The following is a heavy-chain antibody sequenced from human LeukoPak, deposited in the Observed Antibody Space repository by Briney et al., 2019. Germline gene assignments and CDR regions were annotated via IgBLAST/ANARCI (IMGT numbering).Heavy chain of an antibody. V-gene: IGHV3-74*01. J-gene: IGHJ4*02. CDR1: GFPFSNYW. Sequence: GGSLRLSCVASGFPFSNYWMHWVRQAPGKGLVWVSRINTDGTMTHYADSVKGRFTISRDNSKNTLYLQMNSLRAEDTAVYYCAKESWVVVVVASPYFDYWGQGTLVTVSS. CDR3: AKESWVVVVVASPYFDY. D-gene: IGHD2-15*01. CDR2: INTDGTMT.